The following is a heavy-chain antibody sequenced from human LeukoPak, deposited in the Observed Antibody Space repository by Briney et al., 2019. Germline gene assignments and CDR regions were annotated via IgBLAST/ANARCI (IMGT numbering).Heavy chain of an antibody. CDR2: IWYDGSNK. CDR1: GFTFSSYG. V-gene: IGHV3-33*01. CDR3: ARGANYDFWSGYLFQN. D-gene: IGHD3-3*01. J-gene: IGHJ1*01. Sequence: GGSLRLSCAASGFTFSSYGMHWVRQAPGKGLEWVAVIWYDGSNKYYADSVKGRFTISRDNSKNTLYLQMNSLRAEDTAVYYCARGANYDFWSGYLFQNWGQGTLVTVSS.